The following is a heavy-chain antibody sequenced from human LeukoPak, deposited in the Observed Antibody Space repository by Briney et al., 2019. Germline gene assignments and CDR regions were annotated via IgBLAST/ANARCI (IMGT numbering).Heavy chain of an antibody. J-gene: IGHJ4*02. CDR3: ARVLLENGYYFDY. D-gene: IGHD1-1*01. CDR2: ISSSGSTI. Sequence: PGGSLRLSCAASGFTFSDYYMSWIRQAPGKGLEWVSYISSSGSTIYYADSVKGRFTISRDNAKNSLYLQMNSLRAEDTAVYYYARVLLENGYYFDYWGQGTLVTVSS. V-gene: IGHV3-11*01. CDR1: GFTFSDYY.